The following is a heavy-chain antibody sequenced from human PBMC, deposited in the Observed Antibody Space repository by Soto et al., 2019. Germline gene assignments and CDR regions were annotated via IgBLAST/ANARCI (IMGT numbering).Heavy chain of an antibody. CDR3: AKDPPSERMQPDYGMDV. CDR1: GGPFGICV. V-gene: IGHV3-23*01. D-gene: IGHD6-13*01. J-gene: IGHJ6*02. CDR2: IRGSGRYT. Sequence: SCLILSCPASGGPFGICVMSCVRPLPGKGLEWLSLIRGSGRYTDYADSVKGRFTISRDNSKNTLELQMNSVRVEDTAVYYCAKDPPSERMQPDYGMDVWGQGTTVTVSS.